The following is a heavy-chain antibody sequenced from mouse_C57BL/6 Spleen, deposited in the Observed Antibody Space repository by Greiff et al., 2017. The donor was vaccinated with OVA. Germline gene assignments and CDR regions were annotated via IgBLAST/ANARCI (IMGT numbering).Heavy chain of an antibody. Sequence: QVHVKQSGAELMKPGASVKLSCKATGYTFTGYWIEWVKQRPGHGLEWIGEILPGSGSTNYNEKFKGKATFTADTSSNTAYMQLSSLTTEDAAIYYCARSGYGSSYNGAYFDYWGQGTTLTVSS. CDR2: ILPGSGST. J-gene: IGHJ2*01. CDR1: GYTFTGYW. V-gene: IGHV1-9*01. CDR3: ARSGYGSSYNGAYFDY. D-gene: IGHD1-1*01.